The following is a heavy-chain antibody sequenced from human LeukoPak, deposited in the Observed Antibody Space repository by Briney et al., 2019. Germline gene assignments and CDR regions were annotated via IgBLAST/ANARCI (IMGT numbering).Heavy chain of an antibody. Sequence: GGSLRLSCTASGFTFTDYAVNWVRQAPGKGLEWVSAISGSGGSTYYADSVKGRFTISRDNSKNTLYLQMNSLRAEDTAVYYCARAVIFGVVSPDYWGQGTLVTVSS. CDR1: GFTFTDYA. CDR3: ARAVIFGVVSPDY. J-gene: IGHJ4*02. V-gene: IGHV3-23*01. CDR2: ISGSGGST. D-gene: IGHD3-3*01.